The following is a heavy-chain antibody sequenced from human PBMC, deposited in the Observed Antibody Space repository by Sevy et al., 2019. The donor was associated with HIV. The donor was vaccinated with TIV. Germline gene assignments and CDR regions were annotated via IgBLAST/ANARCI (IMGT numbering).Heavy chain of an antibody. CDR1: GFTFSSYG. V-gene: IGHV3-30*18. Sequence: GGSLRLSCAASGFTFSSYGMHWVRQAPGKGLEWVAVISYDGSNKYYEDSVKGRFTISRDNSKNTLYLQMNSLRAEDTAVYYCAKERGSGWSDYYYGMDVWGQGTTVTVSS. CDR2: ISYDGSNK. D-gene: IGHD6-19*01. J-gene: IGHJ6*02. CDR3: AKERGSGWSDYYYGMDV.